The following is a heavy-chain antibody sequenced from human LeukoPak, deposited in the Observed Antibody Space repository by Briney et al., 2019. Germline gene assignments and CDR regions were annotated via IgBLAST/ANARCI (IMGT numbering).Heavy chain of an antibody. J-gene: IGHJ6*02. CDR3: AREGNEEQQLPSYYYYGMDV. CDR2: ISGSGGST. D-gene: IGHD6-13*01. CDR1: GFTFSSYA. V-gene: IGHV3-23*01. Sequence: GGSLRLSCAASGFTFSSYAMSWVRQAPGKGLEWVSAISGSGGSTYYADSVKGRFTISRDNAKNSLFLQVSSLRSEDTAVYYCAREGNEEQQLPSYYYYGMDVWGQGTTVTVSS.